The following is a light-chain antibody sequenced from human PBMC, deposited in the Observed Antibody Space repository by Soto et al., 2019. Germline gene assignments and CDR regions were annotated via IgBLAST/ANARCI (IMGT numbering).Light chain of an antibody. Sequence: QSVLTQPPSASGTPGQRVTISCSGSSFNIGSNTVNWYQQLPGTAPKLLIYSNNQRPSGVPDRFSGSKSGTSASLAISGLQSEDGADYYCAGWDDSLNGVVFGGGTKLTVL. V-gene: IGLV1-44*01. J-gene: IGLJ2*01. CDR3: AGWDDSLNGVV. CDR2: SNN. CDR1: SFNIGSNT.